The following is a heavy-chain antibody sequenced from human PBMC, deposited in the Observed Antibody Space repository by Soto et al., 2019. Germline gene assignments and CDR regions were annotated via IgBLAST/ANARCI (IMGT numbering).Heavy chain of an antibody. CDR2: IYHSGRN. CDR1: GGSISSSNW. CDR3: ARDRGIVGATGAFDI. J-gene: IGHJ3*02. Sequence: GSLRLSCAVSGGSISSSNWWSWVRQPPGKGLEGIGEIYHSGRNNYNPSLKSRVTISVDKSKNPFSLKLSSVTAADTAVYYCARDRGIVGATGAFDIWGQGTMVTVSS. D-gene: IGHD1-26*01. V-gene: IGHV4-4*02.